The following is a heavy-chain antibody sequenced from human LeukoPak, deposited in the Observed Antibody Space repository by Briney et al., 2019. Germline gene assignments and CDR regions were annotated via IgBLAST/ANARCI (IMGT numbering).Heavy chain of an antibody. D-gene: IGHD3-3*01. CDR3: ARDRSGPFDI. V-gene: IGHV3-74*01. CDR2: IKSDGSDT. J-gene: IGHJ3*02. Sequence: PGGSLRLSCATSGFTFSSYAVSWVRQAPGKGLVWVSRIKSDGSDTGYADSVRGRFTISRDNAKNTLYLQMNSLRAEDTAMYYCARDRSGPFDIWGQGTMVTVSS. CDR1: GFTFSSYA.